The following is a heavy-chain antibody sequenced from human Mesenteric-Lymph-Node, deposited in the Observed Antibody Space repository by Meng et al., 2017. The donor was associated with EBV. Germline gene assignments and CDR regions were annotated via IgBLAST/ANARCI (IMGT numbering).Heavy chain of an antibody. CDR3: ARDVCSGGSCYSFDS. CDR2: ISSGSSYI. V-gene: IGHV3-21*01. D-gene: IGHD2-15*01. J-gene: IGHJ4*02. CDR1: GFTFSSYS. Sequence: EVEAVGPGGGLVKPGGSLRLSCAASGFTFSSYSMNWVRQAPGKGLQWFSSISSGSSYIYYTDSVKGRFTISRDNAKNSLYLQLNSLRAEDAAVYYCARDVCSGGSCYSFDSWGQGTLVTVSS.